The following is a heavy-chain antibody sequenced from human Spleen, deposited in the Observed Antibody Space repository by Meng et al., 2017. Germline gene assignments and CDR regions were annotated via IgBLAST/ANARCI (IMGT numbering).Heavy chain of an antibody. D-gene: IGHD6-19*01. CDR1: GDNFKKYV. CDR3: ARNIAVAPERDWFDP. V-gene: IGHV1-69*01. J-gene: IGHJ5*02. CDR2: IIPIFGTA. Sequence: QVRVVQTGAEMKKPGSLVKVSWKTSGDNFKKYVITWVRQAPGQGLEWMGGIIPIFGTANYAQKFQGRVTITADESTSTAYMELSSLRSEDTAVYYCARNIAVAPERDWFDPWGQGTLVTVSS.